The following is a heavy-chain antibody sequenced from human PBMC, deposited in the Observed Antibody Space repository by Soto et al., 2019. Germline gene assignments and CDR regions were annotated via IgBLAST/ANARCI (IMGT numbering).Heavy chain of an antibody. V-gene: IGHV4-30-2*01. CDR1: GGSISSGGYS. J-gene: IGHJ5*02. CDR3: ARSIAAAAKNWFDP. D-gene: IGHD6-13*01. Sequence: TLSLTCAVSGGSISSGGYSWSWIRQPPGKGLEWIGYIYHSGSTYYNPSLKSRVTISVDRSKNQFSLKLSSVTAADTAVYYCARSIAAAAKNWFDPWGQGTLVTVSS. CDR2: IYHSGST.